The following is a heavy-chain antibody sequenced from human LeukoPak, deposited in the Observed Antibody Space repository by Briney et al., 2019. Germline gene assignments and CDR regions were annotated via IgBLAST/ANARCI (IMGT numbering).Heavy chain of an antibody. D-gene: IGHD5-24*01. J-gene: IGHJ5*02. CDR2: INSDGSWT. Sequence: GGSLRLSCAASGNYWMHWVRQVPGKGLVWVSHINSDGSWTSYADSVKGRFTISKDNAKNTVYLQMNSLRAEDTAVYYCVRGQDGIDNWFDPWGQGTLVTVAS. CDR3: VRGQDGIDNWFDP. V-gene: IGHV3-74*01. CDR1: GNYW.